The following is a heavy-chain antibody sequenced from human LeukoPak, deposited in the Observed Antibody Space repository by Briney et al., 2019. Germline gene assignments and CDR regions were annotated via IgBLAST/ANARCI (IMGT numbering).Heavy chain of an antibody. CDR3: ARASSGTYYYFDY. V-gene: IGHV4-59*10. Sequence: SETLSLTCAVYGGSFSGYYWSWIRQPAGKGLEWIGRIYTNGRTNYNPSLKSRVTMSVDTSKNQFSLKLSSVTAADTAVYFCARASSGTYYYFDYWGQGTLVTVSS. D-gene: IGHD1-26*01. J-gene: IGHJ4*02. CDR1: GGSFSGYY. CDR2: IYTNGRT.